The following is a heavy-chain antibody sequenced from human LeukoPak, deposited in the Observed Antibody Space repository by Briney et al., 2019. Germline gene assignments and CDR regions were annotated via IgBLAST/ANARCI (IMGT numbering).Heavy chain of an antibody. Sequence: GGSLRLSCAASGFTFSSYAMSWVRQAPGKGLEWVSGISSSGGITYYADSVKGRFTISRDNSKNTLYLQMNSLRAEDTALYYCAKYDYYGSGSYSPPEYWGQGTLVTVSS. CDR3: AKYDYYGSGSYSPPEY. D-gene: IGHD3-10*01. V-gene: IGHV3-23*01. CDR1: GFTFSSYA. CDR2: ISSSGGIT. J-gene: IGHJ4*02.